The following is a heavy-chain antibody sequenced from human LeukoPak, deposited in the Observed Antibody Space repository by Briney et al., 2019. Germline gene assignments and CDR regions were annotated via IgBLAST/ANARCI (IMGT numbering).Heavy chain of an antibody. CDR1: GFTLDNYN. V-gene: IGHV3-21*04. D-gene: IGHD3-3*01. J-gene: IGHJ4*02. Sequence: GGSLRLSCAASGFTLDNYNFNWVRQAPGKGLEWVASIRSYSSYIHYADSVKGRFTISRDNAKNSLYLQMNSLRPEDMAFYYCAKDRNYDFWNGPFDYWGRGTLVTVSS. CDR3: AKDRNYDFWNGPFDY. CDR2: IRSYSSYI.